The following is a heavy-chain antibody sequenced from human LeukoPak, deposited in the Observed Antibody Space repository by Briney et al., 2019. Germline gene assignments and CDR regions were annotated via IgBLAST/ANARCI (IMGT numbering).Heavy chain of an antibody. D-gene: IGHD2-15*01. CDR3: AKDQERCSGGSCYYFDY. CDR2: ISYDGSNK. Sequence: PGGSPRLSCAASGFTFSSYGMHWVRQAPGKGLEWVAVISYDGSNKYYADSVKGRFTISRDNSKNTLYLQMNSLRAEDTAVYYCAKDQERCSGGSCYYFDYWGQGTLVTVSS. V-gene: IGHV3-30*18. CDR1: GFTFSSYG. J-gene: IGHJ4*02.